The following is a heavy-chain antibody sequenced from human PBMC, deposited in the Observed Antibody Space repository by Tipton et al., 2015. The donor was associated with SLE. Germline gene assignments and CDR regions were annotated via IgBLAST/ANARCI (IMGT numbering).Heavy chain of an antibody. CDR1: GFTFRNYG. D-gene: IGHD3-16*01. V-gene: IGHV3-30*19. CDR2: VSYDGSKK. Sequence: SLRLSCEGSGFTFRNYGMHWVRQAPGKGLQWVAGVSYDGSKKYYGDFVKGRFAISRGDSHLYLHLSGLTSEDTAVYYCAREGGGLKGAHSFDFWGQGTLVTVSS. CDR3: AREGGGLKGAHSFDF. J-gene: IGHJ4*02.